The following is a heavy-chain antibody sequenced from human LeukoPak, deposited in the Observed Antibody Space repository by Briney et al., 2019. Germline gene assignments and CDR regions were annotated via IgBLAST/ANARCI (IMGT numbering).Heavy chain of an antibody. J-gene: IGHJ5*02. D-gene: IGHD3-10*01. CDR3: ARGGYYGSGNDFGFDP. Sequence: SETLSLTCAVYDGSFSGYYWSWIRQPPGKGPEYIGEINHSGNTNHNPSLKSRVTISVDTSKNQFSLKLSSVTAADTAIYYCARGGYYGSGNDFGFDPWGQGTLVTVSS. CDR2: INHSGNT. V-gene: IGHV4-34*01. CDR1: DGSFSGYY.